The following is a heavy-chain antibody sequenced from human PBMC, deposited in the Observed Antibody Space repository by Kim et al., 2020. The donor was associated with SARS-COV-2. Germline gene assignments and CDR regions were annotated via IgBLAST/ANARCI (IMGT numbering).Heavy chain of an antibody. J-gene: IGHJ6*02. D-gene: IGHD2-15*01. V-gene: IGHV1-69*13. Sequence: SVKVSCKASGGTFSSYAISWVRQAPGQGLEWMGGIIPIFGTANYAQKFQGRVTITADESTSTAYMELSSLRSEDTAVYYCAGDVDVVVVAATPPYYYGMDVWGQGTTVTVSS. CDR3: AGDVDVVVVAATPPYYYGMDV. CDR1: GGTFSSYA. CDR2: IIPIFGTA.